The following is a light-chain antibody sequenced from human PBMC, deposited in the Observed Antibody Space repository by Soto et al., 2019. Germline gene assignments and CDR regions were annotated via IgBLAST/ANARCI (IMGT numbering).Light chain of an antibody. CDR1: SSDIGGYYY. V-gene: IGLV2-8*01. J-gene: IGLJ2*01. Sequence: QSVLTQPPSASGSPGQSVTISCTGTSSDIGGYYYVSWYQQHPDKAPKLMIYEVNKRPSGVPDRFSGSKSGNTAFLTVSGLQAEDEADYYCSSYAGSDNVIFGGGTKLTVL. CDR3: SSYAGSDNVI. CDR2: EVN.